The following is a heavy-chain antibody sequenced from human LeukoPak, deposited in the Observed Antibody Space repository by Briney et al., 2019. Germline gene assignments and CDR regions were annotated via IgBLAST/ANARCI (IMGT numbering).Heavy chain of an antibody. CDR3: ARDGGYDTSGYYFDY. Sequence: PGRSLRLSCAASGFTFSSFGIHWVRQAPGKGLEWVAFIRYDGSYEYYADSVKGRFTISRDNSKKTLYLQMTSLSPEDTAVYFCARDGGYDTSGYYFDYWGQGTLVTVSS. V-gene: IGHV3-33*01. CDR2: IRYDGSYE. D-gene: IGHD3-22*01. J-gene: IGHJ4*02. CDR1: GFTFSSFG.